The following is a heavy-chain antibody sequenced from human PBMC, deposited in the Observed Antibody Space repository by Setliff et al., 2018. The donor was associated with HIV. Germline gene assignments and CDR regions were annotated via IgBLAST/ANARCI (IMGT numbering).Heavy chain of an antibody. V-gene: IGHV4-59*08. CDR2: IFYSGST. CDR3: ARRVVITTGSYYFDY. D-gene: IGHD3-22*01. Sequence: SSETLSLTCTVSGGSISSYYWSWIRQPPGKGLEWIGYIFYSGSTNYNPSHKIRVTISVDTSKNQFSLKLSSVTPADTAVYYCARRVVITTGSYYFDYWGQGTLVTVSS. CDR1: GGSISSYY. J-gene: IGHJ4*02.